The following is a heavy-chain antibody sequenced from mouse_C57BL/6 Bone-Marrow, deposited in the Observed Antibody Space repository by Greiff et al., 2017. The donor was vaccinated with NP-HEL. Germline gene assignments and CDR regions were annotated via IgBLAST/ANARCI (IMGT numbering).Heavy chain of an antibody. CDR1: GYTFTEYT. V-gene: IGHV1-62-2*01. J-gene: IGHJ1*03. D-gene: IGHD1-1*01. CDR3: ARHGLQYYGSSHWYFDV. CDR2: FYPGSGSI. Sequence: QVQLQQSGAELVKPGASVKLSCKASGYTFTEYTIHWVKQRSGQGLEWIGWFYPGSGSIKYNEKFKDKATLTADKSSSTVYMELSRLTSEDAAVYVCARHGLQYYGSSHWYFDVWGTGTTVTVSS.